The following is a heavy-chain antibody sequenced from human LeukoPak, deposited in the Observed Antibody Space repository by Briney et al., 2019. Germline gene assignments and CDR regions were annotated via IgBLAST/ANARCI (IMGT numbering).Heavy chain of an antibody. CDR2: IYPGDSDT. J-gene: IGHJ4*02. D-gene: IGHD3-10*01. CDR1: GYSFTTYW. CDR3: ARDYYGSGSYYGY. Sequence: GESLKISCRGPGYSFTTYWIGWVRQMPGKGLEWMGIIYPGDSDTRYSPSFQGQVTISADKSISTAHLQWSSLKASDTAMYYCARDYYGSGSYYGYWGQGTLVTVSS. V-gene: IGHV5-51*01.